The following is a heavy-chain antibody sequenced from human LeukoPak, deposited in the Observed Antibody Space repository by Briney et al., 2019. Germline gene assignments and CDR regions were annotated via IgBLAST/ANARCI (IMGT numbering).Heavy chain of an antibody. D-gene: IGHD5-12*01. J-gene: IGHJ4*02. CDR2: MYYSGST. CDR1: GGSISSSSYY. V-gene: IGHV4-39*01. Sequence: PSETLSLTCTVSGGSISSSSYYWGWVRQPPGKGLEWIGSMYYSGSTYYNSSLKSRVTISVDTSKNQFSLKLSSVTAADTAAYYCAADRSGYALDYWGQGTLVTVSS. CDR3: AADRSGYALDY.